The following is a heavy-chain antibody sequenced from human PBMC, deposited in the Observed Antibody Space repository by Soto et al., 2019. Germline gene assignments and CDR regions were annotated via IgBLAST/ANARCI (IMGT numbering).Heavy chain of an antibody. Sequence: PSETLSLTCTVSGGSISSSSYYWGWIRQPPGKGLEWIGSIYYSGSTYYNPSLKSRVTISVDTSKNPFLLKLSSCTAADTAVYYLSRLFFSGGSRLPTPFYYYYYGMDVWGQGTTVT. J-gene: IGHJ6*02. V-gene: IGHV4-39*01. CDR1: GGSISSSSYY. D-gene: IGHD2-15*01. CDR3: SRLFFSGGSRLPTPFYYYYYGMDV. CDR2: IYYSGST.